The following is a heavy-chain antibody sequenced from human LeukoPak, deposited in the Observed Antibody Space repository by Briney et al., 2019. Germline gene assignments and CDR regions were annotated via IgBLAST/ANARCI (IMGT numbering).Heavy chain of an antibody. CDR1: GGSISSYY. V-gene: IGHV4-59*01. Sequence: SETLSLTCTDSGGSISSYYWSWIGQPPAKGREWIGDIYYSGSSNYNHSLNSRVTITVDTSKNQFSPNLSSVTAADTAVYYCARVPPGYCSSTSCYTYAFDIWGQGTMVTVSS. CDR3: ARVPPGYCSSTSCYTYAFDI. D-gene: IGHD2-2*02. J-gene: IGHJ3*02. CDR2: IYYSGSS.